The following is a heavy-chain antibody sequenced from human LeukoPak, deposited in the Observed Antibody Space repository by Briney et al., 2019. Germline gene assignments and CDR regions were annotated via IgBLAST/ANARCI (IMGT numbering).Heavy chain of an antibody. CDR3: ARSIGAAGYMDV. V-gene: IGHV7-4-1*02. D-gene: IGHD6-13*01. CDR1: GYTFISCS. J-gene: IGHJ6*03. CDR2: IYTNTGNP. Sequence: ASVKVSCKASGYTFISCSMNWVRQAPGQGLEWVGWIYTNTGNPTYAQGFTGRFVFSLDTSVSTAYLQISSLEAEDTAVYYWARSIGAAGYMDVWGKGTTVTVSS.